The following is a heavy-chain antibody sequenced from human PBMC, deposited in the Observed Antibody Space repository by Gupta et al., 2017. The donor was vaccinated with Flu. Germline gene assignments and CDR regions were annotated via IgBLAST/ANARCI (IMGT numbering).Heavy chain of an antibody. CDR2: SLNKINSYRA. Sequence: CMGWVRQAPGKRLEWVGRSLNKINSYRAESGASVKGRVTISRDASKKSLYLIIVSLKAEDTASYDRARTGATYDDYGLDVWGQGTTVTVSS. D-gene: IGHD3-16*01. V-gene: IGHV3-72*01. J-gene: IGHJ6*02. CDR3: ARTGATYDDYGLDV. CDR1: C.